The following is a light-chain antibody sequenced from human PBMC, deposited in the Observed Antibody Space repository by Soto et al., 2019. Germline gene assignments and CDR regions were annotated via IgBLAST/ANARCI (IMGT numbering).Light chain of an antibody. CDR2: SDD. V-gene: IGLV1-44*01. Sequence: QSALTQPPSLSGTPGQRVTISCSGSNSNIGRYSVNWYQHFPGTAPKILIYSDDERPSGLPGRFSGPKSGTSASLAISGLQSEDEAEYYCAAWDDNLNGPLFGGGTQLTVL. J-gene: IGLJ3*02. CDR1: NSNIGRYS. CDR3: AAWDDNLNGPL.